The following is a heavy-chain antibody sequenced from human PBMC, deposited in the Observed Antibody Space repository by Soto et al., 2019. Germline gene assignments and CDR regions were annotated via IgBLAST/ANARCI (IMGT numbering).Heavy chain of an antibody. V-gene: IGHV1-8*01. Sequence: ASVKVSCKASGYTFTSYDINWVRQATGQGLEWMGWVNPNSGNTGYAQKFQGRVTMTRNTSISTAYMELSSLRSEDTAVYYCARGLLTYDFWSGYYNPYYYGMDVWGQGTTVTVSS. CDR3: ARGLLTYDFWSGYYNPYYYGMDV. CDR2: VNPNSGNT. CDR1: GYTFTSYD. J-gene: IGHJ6*02. D-gene: IGHD3-3*01.